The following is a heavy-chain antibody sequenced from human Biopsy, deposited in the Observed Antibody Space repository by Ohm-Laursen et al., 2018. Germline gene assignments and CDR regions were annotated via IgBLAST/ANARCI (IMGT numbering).Heavy chain of an antibody. D-gene: IGHD4-17*01. CDR1: GFTFSSYG. CDR3: AKDRWERNLHYGGGVDL. Sequence: SLRLSCTASGFTFSSYGMHWVRQAPGKGLEWVAFIWYDGFNRYYADSVEGRFTVSRDNSKNTVVLQMNSLRPEDTALYYCAKDRWERNLHYGGGVDLWGQGTTVTVSS. CDR2: IWYDGFNR. V-gene: IGHV3-30*02. J-gene: IGHJ6*02.